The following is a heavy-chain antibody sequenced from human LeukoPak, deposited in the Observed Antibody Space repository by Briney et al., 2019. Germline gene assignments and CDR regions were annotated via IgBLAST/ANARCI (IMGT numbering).Heavy chain of an antibody. CDR3: ARGGLHFDY. J-gene: IGHJ4*02. D-gene: IGHD2-21*02. CDR1: GFTFNSYW. Sequence: GGSLRLSCAASGFTFNSYWMNWVRQAPGKGLEWVAKIKEDGSEKYYVDSVKGRFTVSRDNAKNSLYLQMNSLRAEDTAVYYCARGGLHFDYWGQGTLVTVSS. V-gene: IGHV3-7*01. CDR2: IKEDGSEK.